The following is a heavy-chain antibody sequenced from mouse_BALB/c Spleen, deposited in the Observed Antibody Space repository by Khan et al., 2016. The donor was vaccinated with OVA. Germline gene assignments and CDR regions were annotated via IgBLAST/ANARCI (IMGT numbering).Heavy chain of an antibody. J-gene: IGHJ4*01. CDR3: ARDAGRD. D-gene: IGHD3-3*01. Sequence: VQLKQSGPELVKPGASVKISCKTSGYTFPEYTVHWVKQSLGKSLDWIGVINPKNGGTAYNQKFKGKATLTVDKSSSTAYMEFRSLTSDDSAVYYCARDAGRDWGKGTSVTVAS. V-gene: IGHV1-18*01. CDR1: GYTFPEYT. CDR2: INPKNGGT.